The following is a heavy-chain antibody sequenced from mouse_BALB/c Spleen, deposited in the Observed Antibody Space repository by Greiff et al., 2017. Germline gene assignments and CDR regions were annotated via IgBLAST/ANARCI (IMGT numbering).Heavy chain of an antibody. CDR3: ARSMYGNWYFDV. Sequence: VQLQQSGPELVKPGASVKISCKASGYTFTDYNMHWVKQSHGKSLEWIGYIYPYNGGTGYNQKFKSKATLTVDNSSSTAYMELRSLTSEDSAVYYCARSMYGNWYFDVWGAGTTVTVSA. D-gene: IGHD2-10*02. CDR1: GYTFTDYN. V-gene: IGHV1S29*02. J-gene: IGHJ1*01. CDR2: IYPYNGGT.